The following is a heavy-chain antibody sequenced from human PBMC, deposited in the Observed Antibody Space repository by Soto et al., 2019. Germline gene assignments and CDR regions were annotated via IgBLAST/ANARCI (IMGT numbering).Heavy chain of an antibody. CDR3: ATEDFGNYFDY. CDR1: GFTFSSKS. V-gene: IGHV3-21*01. D-gene: IGHD3-3*01. J-gene: IGHJ4*02. CDR2: ISSRSSYI. Sequence: EVQLVESGGGLVKPGGSLRLSCAASGFTFSSKSMTWVRQAPGKGLEWVASISSRSSYIYYADSVKGRFTISRDNAKNSLYLQMNSLRAGDTAVYYCATEDFGNYFDYWGQGTLVTVSS.